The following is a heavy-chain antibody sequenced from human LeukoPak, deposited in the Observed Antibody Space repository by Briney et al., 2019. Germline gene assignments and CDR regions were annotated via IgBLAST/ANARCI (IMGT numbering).Heavy chain of an antibody. V-gene: IGHV4-34*01. CDR2: INHSGST. CDR3: ARGDSVAGTKNWFDP. Sequence: SETLSLTCAVYGGSFSGYYWSWIRQPPGKGLEWIGEINHSGSTNYNPSLKSRVTISVDTSKNQFSLKLSSVTAADTAVYYCARGDSVAGTKNWFDPWGQGTLVTVSS. CDR1: GGSFSGYY. D-gene: IGHD6-19*01. J-gene: IGHJ5*02.